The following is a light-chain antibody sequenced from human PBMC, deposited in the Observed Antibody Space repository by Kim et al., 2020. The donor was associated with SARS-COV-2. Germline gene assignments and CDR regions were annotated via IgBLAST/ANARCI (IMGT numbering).Light chain of an antibody. CDR2: GAS. Sequence: SPGERATLSCRASQSVSSNLAWYQQKPGQGPRLLIFGASTRATGIPARFSGSGSGTEFTLTISSLQSEDFAVYYCQQYNSWPPLYTFGQGTKLEI. J-gene: IGKJ2*01. CDR3: QQYNSWPPLYT. CDR1: QSVSSN. V-gene: IGKV3-15*01.